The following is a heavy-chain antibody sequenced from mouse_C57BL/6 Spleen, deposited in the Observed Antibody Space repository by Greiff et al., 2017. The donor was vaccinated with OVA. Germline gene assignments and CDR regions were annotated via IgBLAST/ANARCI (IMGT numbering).Heavy chain of an antibody. CDR3: AREDYYGRSPYFDY. D-gene: IGHD1-1*01. Sequence: EVQLKESGPGLVKPSQSLSLTCSVTGYSITSGYYWNWIRQFPGNKLEWMGYISYDGSNNYNPSLKNRISITRDTSKNQFFLKLNSMTTEDTATYYCAREDYYGRSPYFDYWGQGTTLTVSS. CDR1: GYSITSGYY. CDR2: ISYDGSN. V-gene: IGHV3-6*01. J-gene: IGHJ2*01.